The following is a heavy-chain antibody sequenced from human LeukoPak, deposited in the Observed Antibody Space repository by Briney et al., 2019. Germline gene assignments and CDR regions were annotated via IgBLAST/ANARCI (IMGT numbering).Heavy chain of an antibody. CDR3: AREDYYDSSGYIDY. J-gene: IGHJ4*02. D-gene: IGHD3-22*01. Sequence: GGSLRLSCVASGFSISSGYMTWARQAPGKALEWVSLLYSDDSAYYPDSVKGRFTISRDNAKNSLYLQMNSLRAEDTAVYYCAREDYYDSSGYIDYWGQGTLVTVSS. V-gene: IGHV3-66*01. CDR2: LYSDDSA. CDR1: GFSISSGY.